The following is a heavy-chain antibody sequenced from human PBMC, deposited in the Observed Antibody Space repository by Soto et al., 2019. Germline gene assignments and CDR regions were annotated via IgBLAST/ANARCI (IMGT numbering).Heavy chain of an antibody. CDR1: GGSISVNNYY. Sequence: SXTLSLTCTVSGGSISVNNYYWGWFRQTPGKGLEWIGNVYYTGSTYYNPSLKSRLSMSVDTSKSQFSLNLNSVTAADTAVYYCARLPRYDFWTWGQGILVTVSS. CDR3: ARLPRYDFWT. D-gene: IGHD3-3*01. J-gene: IGHJ5*02. CDR2: VYYTGST. V-gene: IGHV4-39*01.